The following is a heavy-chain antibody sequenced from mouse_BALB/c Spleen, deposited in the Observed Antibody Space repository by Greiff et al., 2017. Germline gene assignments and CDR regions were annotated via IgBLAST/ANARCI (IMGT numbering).Heavy chain of an antibody. CDR1: GFSLTSYG. CDR3: ARDQRGGNAY. CDR2: IWAGGST. V-gene: IGHV2-9*02. Sequence: VKLMESGPGLVAPSQSLSITCTVSGFSLTSYGVHWVRQPPGKGLEWLGVIWAGGSTNYNSALMSRLSISKDNSKSQVFLKMNSLQTDDTAMYYCARDQRGGNAYWGQGTLVTVSA. J-gene: IGHJ3*01.